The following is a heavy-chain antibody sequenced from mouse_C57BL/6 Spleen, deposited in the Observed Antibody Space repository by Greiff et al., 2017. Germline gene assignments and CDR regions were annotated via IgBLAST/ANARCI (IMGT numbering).Heavy chain of an antibody. CDR2: ISSGSSTI. D-gene: IGHD2-12*01. CDR1: GFTFSDYG. J-gene: IGHJ4*01. Sequence: EVKLVESGGGFVKPGGSLKLSCAASGFTFSDYGMHWVRQAPEKGLEWVAYISSGSSTIYYAAPVKGRFTIPGDNAKNTLFLQMTSLMSEDTAVYYCDRGRRGVYYAMDYWGQGTSVTVSS. V-gene: IGHV5-17*01. CDR3: DRGRRGVYYAMDY.